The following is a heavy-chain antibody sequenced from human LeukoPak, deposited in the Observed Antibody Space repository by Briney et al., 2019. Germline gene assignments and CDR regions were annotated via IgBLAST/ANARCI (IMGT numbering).Heavy chain of an antibody. CDR3: ARYYGDYRNWFDP. Sequence: SETLSLTCAVYGGSFSAYYWSWIRQSPGKGLEWVGEINHGGRSNYNPSLKSRVTISVDTSKNQFSLTLSSVTAADTAVYYCARYYGDYRNWFDPWGQGILVTVSS. CDR2: INHGGRS. J-gene: IGHJ5*02. V-gene: IGHV4-34*01. D-gene: IGHD4-17*01. CDR1: GGSFSAYY.